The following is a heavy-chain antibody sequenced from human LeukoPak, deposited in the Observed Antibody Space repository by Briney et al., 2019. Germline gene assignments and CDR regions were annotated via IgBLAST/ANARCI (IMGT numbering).Heavy chain of an antibody. CDR1: GFTFSSYW. J-gene: IGHJ6*03. D-gene: IGHD3-3*01. V-gene: IGHV3-7*01. CDR2: IKQDGSEK. CDR3: VKTGKITIFGVLALNGDYHYYYMDV. Sequence: AGVSLRLSCAASGFTFSSYWMSWVRQAPGKGLEGVANIKQDGSEKYYVDSVKGRFTISRDNAKNSLYLQMNSLRAEDTAVYYCVKTGKITIFGVLALNGDYHYYYMDVWGKGTTVTVSS.